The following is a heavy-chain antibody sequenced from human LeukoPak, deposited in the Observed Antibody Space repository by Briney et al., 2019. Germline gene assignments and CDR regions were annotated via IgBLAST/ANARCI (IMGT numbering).Heavy chain of an antibody. D-gene: IGHD3-3*01. Sequence: SETLSLTCTVSGGSISSSSYYWSWIRQPPGKGLEWIGEINHSGSTNYNPSLKSRVTISVDTSKNQFSLKLSSVTAADTAVYYCARLDLRAGYYDFWSGSFDYWGQGTLVTVSS. CDR3: ARLDLRAGYYDFWSGSFDY. CDR1: GGSISSSSYY. J-gene: IGHJ4*02. V-gene: IGHV4-39*01. CDR2: INHSGST.